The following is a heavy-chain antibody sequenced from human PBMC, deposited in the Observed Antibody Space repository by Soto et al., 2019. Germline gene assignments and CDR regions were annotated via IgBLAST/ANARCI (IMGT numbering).Heavy chain of an antibody. D-gene: IGHD3-3*01. Sequence: SVTLSLTCTLCGGCISSYYWSWIRQPPGKGLEWIGYIYYSGSTNYNPSLKSRVTISVDTSKNQFSLKLSSVTAADTAVYYCARSTYDFWSGYFPTFDYWGQGTLVTVSS. V-gene: IGHV4-59*01. CDR2: IYYSGST. CDR1: GGCISSYY. J-gene: IGHJ4*02. CDR3: ARSTYDFWSGYFPTFDY.